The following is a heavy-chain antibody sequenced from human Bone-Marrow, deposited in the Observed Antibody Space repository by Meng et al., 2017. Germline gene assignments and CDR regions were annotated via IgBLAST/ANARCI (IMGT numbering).Heavy chain of an antibody. CDR1: GFTFDDYA. CDR3: AKGAAGGRSYYGAGDY. CDR2: ISWNSGSI. D-gene: IGHD1-26*01. V-gene: IGHV3-9*01. J-gene: IGHJ4*02. Sequence: LKISCASAGFTFDDYAMHWVRQAPGKGLELVSGISWNSGSIGYADCVKGRFIISRDNAKNSLYLQINGLRAEDTALYYCAKGAAGGRSYYGAGDYWGQGTLVTVSS.